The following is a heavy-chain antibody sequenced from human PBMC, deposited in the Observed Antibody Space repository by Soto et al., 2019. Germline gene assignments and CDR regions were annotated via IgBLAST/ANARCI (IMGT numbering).Heavy chain of an antibody. CDR3: ARSSYQLLTLFDY. CDR2: IYPSDSDT. J-gene: IGHJ4*02. V-gene: IGHV5-51*01. Sequence: GESLKISCKGSGYSFTSYWIGWVRQMPGKGLEWMGIIYPSDSDTRYSPSFQGQVTISADKSISTAYLQWSSLKASDTAMYYCARSSYQLLTLFDYWGQGTLVTAPQ. CDR1: GYSFTSYW. D-gene: IGHD2-2*01.